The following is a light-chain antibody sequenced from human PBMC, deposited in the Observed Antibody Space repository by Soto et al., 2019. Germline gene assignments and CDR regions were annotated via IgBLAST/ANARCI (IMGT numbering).Light chain of an antibody. CDR2: GNS. Sequence: QSVLTQPPSVSGGPGQRVTISCTGLSSNIGAGYDVHWYQQLPGTAPKLLIYGNSNRPSGVPDRFSGSKSGTSASLAITGLQAEDEADYYCQSYDSSLSVVVFGGGTKLTVL. V-gene: IGLV1-40*01. CDR1: SSNIGAGYD. J-gene: IGLJ2*01. CDR3: QSYDSSLSVVV.